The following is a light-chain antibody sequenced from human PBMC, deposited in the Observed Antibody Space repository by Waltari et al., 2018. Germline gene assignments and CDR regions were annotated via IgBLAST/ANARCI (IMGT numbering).Light chain of an antibody. CDR2: KAS. CDR1: QSIDSW. Sequence: DIQMTQSPSTLSASVGDRVTITCRASQSIDSWFAWYQPKPGKAPNLLIYKASILHSGVPSRFSGRGSGTEFTLTISSLQPDDFAAYDCQQYHSSSRTFGQGTNVEMK. J-gene: IGKJ1*01. V-gene: IGKV1-5*03. CDR3: QQYHSSSRT.